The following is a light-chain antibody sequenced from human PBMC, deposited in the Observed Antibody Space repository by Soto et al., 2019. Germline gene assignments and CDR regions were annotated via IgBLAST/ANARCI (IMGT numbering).Light chain of an antibody. Sequence: DIQMTQSPSTLSASVGDRVIITCRASQSISSWLAWYQQKPGKAPNLLIYKASTLKSGVPSRFSGSGSGTEFTLTISSLQPDAIATYYCQQYDNDSWTFGQGTKVEIK. J-gene: IGKJ1*01. CDR3: QQYDNDSWT. V-gene: IGKV1-5*03. CDR2: KAS. CDR1: QSISSW.